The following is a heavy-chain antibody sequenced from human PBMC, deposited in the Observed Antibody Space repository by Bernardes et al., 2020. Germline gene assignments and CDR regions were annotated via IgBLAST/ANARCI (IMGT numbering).Heavy chain of an antibody. CDR2: IYPGDSHT. V-gene: IGHV5-51*01. Sequence: GESLKISCKGSGYSFTTYWIAWVRQMPGKGLEWMGNIYPGDSHTRYSPSFQGQVTISADKSISTAYLQWSSLKASDTAMYYCARHSNYGGGGFDPWGQGTLVTGSS. CDR1: GYSFTTYW. D-gene: IGHD4-17*01. CDR3: ARHSNYGGGGFDP. J-gene: IGHJ5*02.